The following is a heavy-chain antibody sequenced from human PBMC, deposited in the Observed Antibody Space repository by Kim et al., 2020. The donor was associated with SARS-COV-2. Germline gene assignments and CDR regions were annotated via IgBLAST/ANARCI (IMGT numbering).Heavy chain of an antibody. CDR3: ASQVGKSSSSVHGSRFDP. V-gene: IGHV3-21*01. CDR2: ISSSSSYI. D-gene: IGHD6-13*01. J-gene: IGHJ5*02. CDR1: GFTFSSYS. Sequence: GGSLRLSCAASGFTFSSYSMNWVRQAPGKGLEWVSSISSSSSYIYYADSAKGRFTISRDNAKNSLYLQMNSLRAEDTAVYYCASQVGKSSSSVHGSRFDPWGQGTLVTVSS.